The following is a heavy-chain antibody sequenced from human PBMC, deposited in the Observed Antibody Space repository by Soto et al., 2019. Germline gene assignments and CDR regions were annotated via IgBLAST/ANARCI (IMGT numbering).Heavy chain of an antibody. D-gene: IGHD2-2*02. CDR1: GYSFTNYW. Sequence: GESLKISCTGSGYSFTNYWIGWVRQMPGKVLEWMGIIYPGDSNTRYSPSFQGQVTISADKSTSTAYLQWSSLKASDTAMYFCARQGYCSNTACYTVDYWGQGXLVTVYS. J-gene: IGHJ4*02. CDR2: IYPGDSNT. V-gene: IGHV5-51*01. CDR3: ARQGYCSNTACYTVDY.